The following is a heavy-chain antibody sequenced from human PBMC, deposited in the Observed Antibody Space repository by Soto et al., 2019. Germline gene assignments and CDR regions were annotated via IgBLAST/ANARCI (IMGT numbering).Heavy chain of an antibody. D-gene: IGHD2-2*01. V-gene: IGHV3-23*01. J-gene: IGHJ6*02. CDR1: GFTFSSYA. Sequence: GGSLRLSCAASGFTFSSYAMSWVRQAPGKGLEWVSAISGGGGSTYYADSVKGRFTISRDNSKNTLYLQMNSLRAEDTAVYYCAKGSCSSTSCRTDYYYGMDVWGQGTTVTVSS. CDR2: ISGGGGST. CDR3: AKGSCSSTSCRTDYYYGMDV.